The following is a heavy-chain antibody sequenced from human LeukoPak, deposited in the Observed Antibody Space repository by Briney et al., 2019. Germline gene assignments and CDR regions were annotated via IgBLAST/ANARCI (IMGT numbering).Heavy chain of an antibody. CDR2: ISGTGSTI. D-gene: IGHD3-16*01. CDR3: AREGFGRCFQY. V-gene: IGHV3-48*02. Sequence: GGSLRLSCAASGFTFSTYSINWIRQAPGKGLEWVSIISGTGSTIYYADSVKGRFTISRDNAKNSLHLQMNSLRDEDTAVYYCAREGFGRCFQYWGQGTLVTVSS. J-gene: IGHJ1*01. CDR1: GFTFSTYS.